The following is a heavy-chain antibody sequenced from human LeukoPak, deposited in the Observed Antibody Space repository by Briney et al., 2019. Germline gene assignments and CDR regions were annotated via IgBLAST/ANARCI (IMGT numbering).Heavy chain of an antibody. CDR2: ISGSGGST. D-gene: IGHD6-19*01. Sequence: GGSLRLSCAASGFTFSSYAMSWVRQAPGKGLEWVSAISGSGGSTYYADSVKGRFTISRDNSKNTLYLQMNSLRAEDTAVYYCAKHSFSIAVAGPFDYWGREPWSPSPQ. CDR1: GFTFSSYA. V-gene: IGHV3-23*01. CDR3: AKHSFSIAVAGPFDY. J-gene: IGHJ4*02.